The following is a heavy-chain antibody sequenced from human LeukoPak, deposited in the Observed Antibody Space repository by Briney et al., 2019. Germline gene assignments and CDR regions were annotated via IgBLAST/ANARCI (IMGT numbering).Heavy chain of an antibody. Sequence: SVKVSCKASGGTFSSYAISRVRQAPGQGLEWMGRIIPIFGTANYAQKFQGRVTITTDESTSTAYMELSSLRSEDTAVYYCARGEPTYSSSWYVYWGQGTLVTVSS. CDR2: IIPIFGTA. J-gene: IGHJ4*02. V-gene: IGHV1-69*05. D-gene: IGHD6-13*01. CDR3: ARGEPTYSSSWYVY. CDR1: GGTFSSYA.